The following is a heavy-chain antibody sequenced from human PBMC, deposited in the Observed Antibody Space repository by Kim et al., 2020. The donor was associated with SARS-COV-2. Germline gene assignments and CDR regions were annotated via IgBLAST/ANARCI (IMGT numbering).Heavy chain of an antibody. Sequence: SVKGRFTISRDNSKNTPYLQMNSLRAEDTAVYYCAKVNDYGDYLQWYFDLWGRGTLVTVSS. D-gene: IGHD4-17*01. V-gene: IGHV3-23*01. CDR3: AKVNDYGDYLQWYFDL. J-gene: IGHJ2*01.